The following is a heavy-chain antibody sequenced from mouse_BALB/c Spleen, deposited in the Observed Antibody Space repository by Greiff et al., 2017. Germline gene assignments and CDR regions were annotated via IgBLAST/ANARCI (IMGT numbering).Heavy chain of an antibody. CDR3: AREYGNYPYYFDY. CDR1: GYSITSGYY. D-gene: IGHD2-10*02. CDR2: ISYDGSN. V-gene: IGHV3-6*02. J-gene: IGHJ2*01. Sequence: EVQRVESGPGLVKPSQSLSLTCSVTGYSITSGYYWNWIRQFPGNKLEWMGYISYDGSNNYNPSLKNRISITRDTSKNQFFLKLNSVTTEDTATYYCAREYGNYPYYFDYWGQGTTLTVSS.